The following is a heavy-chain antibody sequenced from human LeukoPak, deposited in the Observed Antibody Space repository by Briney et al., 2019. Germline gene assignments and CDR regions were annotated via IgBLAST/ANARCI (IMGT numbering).Heavy chain of an antibody. Sequence: GGSLRLSCAASGFTFSSYAMSWVRQAPGKGLEWVSAISGSGGSTYYADSVKGRFTISRDNSKNTLYLQMNSLRAEDTAVYYCAKDLPIWFGELLESGWWGQGTLVTVSS. CDR1: GFTFSSYA. CDR2: ISGSGGST. CDR3: AKDLPIWFGELLESGW. V-gene: IGHV3-23*01. J-gene: IGHJ4*02. D-gene: IGHD3-10*01.